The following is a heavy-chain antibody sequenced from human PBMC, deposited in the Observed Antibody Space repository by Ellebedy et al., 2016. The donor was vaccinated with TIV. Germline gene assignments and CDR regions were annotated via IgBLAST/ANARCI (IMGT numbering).Heavy chain of an antibody. Sequence: GSLRLSCTVSGGSITTTDCYWGWIRQTPGKGLEWIGSTYYNENTYYNPSLKSRVTISVDTSKTQFSLRLTSVTAADTAVYYCVRVFGAAAGPLNWFDPWGQGTLVTVSS. J-gene: IGHJ5*02. V-gene: IGHV4-39*07. CDR2: TYYNENT. CDR1: GGSITTTDCY. CDR3: VRVFGAAAGPLNWFDP. D-gene: IGHD6-13*01.